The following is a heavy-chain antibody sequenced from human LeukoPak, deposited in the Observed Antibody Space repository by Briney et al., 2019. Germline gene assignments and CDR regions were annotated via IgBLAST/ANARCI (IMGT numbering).Heavy chain of an antibody. CDR2: FSGSGGST. D-gene: IGHD2/OR15-2a*01. J-gene: IGHJ4*02. V-gene: IGHV3-23*01. CDR1: GFTFSNYA. CDR3: ATSGLSRFGF. Sequence: GGSLRLSCAASGFTFSNYAMSWVRQAPGKGLQWVSAFSGSGGSTYYADSVKGRFTISRDNSKNTLYLQMNSLRAEDTAVYYCATSGLSRFGFWGQGTLVAVSS.